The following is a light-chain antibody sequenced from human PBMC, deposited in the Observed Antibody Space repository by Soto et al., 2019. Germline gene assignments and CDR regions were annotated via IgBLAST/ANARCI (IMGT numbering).Light chain of an antibody. CDR3: TSYTSSNTVI. CDR2: EVT. V-gene: IGLV2-14*01. CDR1: SSDVGGFDY. Sequence: QSALTQPASVSGSPGQSITISCTGTSSDVGGFDYVSWYQQRPGKAPQLMIYEVTNRPSGVSNRFSGSKSANTASLTISGLQAEDEAHYYCTSYTSSNTVIFGGGTQLTVL. J-gene: IGLJ2*01.